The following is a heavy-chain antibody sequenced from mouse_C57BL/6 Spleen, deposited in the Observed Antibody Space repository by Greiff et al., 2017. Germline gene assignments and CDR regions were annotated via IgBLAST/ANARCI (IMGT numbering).Heavy chain of an antibody. CDR1: GYTFTSYW. CDR3: TRSGGNYGMDY. D-gene: IGHD2-14*01. V-gene: IGHV1-5*01. Sequence: EVQLLQSGTELVRPGASVKMSCKTSGYTFTSYWMHWVKQRPGQGLEWIGAIYPGNSDTSYNQKFKGKAKLTADTSASTAYMELSSLTDEDSAVYYCTRSGGNYGMDYWGQGTSVTVSS. J-gene: IGHJ4*01. CDR2: IYPGNSDT.